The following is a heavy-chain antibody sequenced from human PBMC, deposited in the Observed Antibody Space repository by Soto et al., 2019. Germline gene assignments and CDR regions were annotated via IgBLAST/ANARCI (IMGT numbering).Heavy chain of an antibody. Sequence: QVQLVQSGGEVKKPGASVKVSCKASGYAFTNYYIQWVRQAPGQGLEWMGVINPSGGSTSYAQKFQGRVTMIRDTSTSTVYMELSSLRSEDTAVYYCARDGGAATIIDYRSIFDYWGQGTLVTVSS. D-gene: IGHD5-12*01. CDR1: GYAFTNYY. CDR2: INPSGGST. J-gene: IGHJ4*02. CDR3: ARDGGAATIIDYRSIFDY. V-gene: IGHV1-46*01.